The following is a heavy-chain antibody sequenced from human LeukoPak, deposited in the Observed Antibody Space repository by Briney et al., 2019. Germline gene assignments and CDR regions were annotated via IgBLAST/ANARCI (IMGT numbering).Heavy chain of an antibody. CDR2: IYYSGST. V-gene: IGHV4-39*01. Sequence: PSETLSLTCTVSGGSISSSSYYWGWIRQPPGKGLECIGSIYYSGSTYYNPSLKSRVTISVDTSKNQFSLKLSSVTAADTAVYYCARPRSVYSLLRGAFDIWGQGTMVTVSS. J-gene: IGHJ3*02. D-gene: IGHD4-11*01. CDR3: ARPRSVYSLLRGAFDI. CDR1: GGSISSSSYY.